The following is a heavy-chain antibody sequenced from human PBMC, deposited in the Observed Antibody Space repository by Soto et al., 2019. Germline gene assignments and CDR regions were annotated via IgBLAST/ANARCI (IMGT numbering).Heavy chain of an antibody. D-gene: IGHD3-22*01. CDR1: GFTFSVHG. J-gene: IGHJ4*02. V-gene: IGHV3-23*01. CDR3: AKEGQYDMLAGYFYF. CDR2: ISDTESTT. Sequence: GGSLRLSCAASGFTFSVHGMSWVRQAPGKGLEWVSTISDTESTTLYTDSVKGRFTISRDNSKNTLYLQMSSLRAEDTAVYYCAKEGQYDMLAGYFYFWGQGTQVTVSS.